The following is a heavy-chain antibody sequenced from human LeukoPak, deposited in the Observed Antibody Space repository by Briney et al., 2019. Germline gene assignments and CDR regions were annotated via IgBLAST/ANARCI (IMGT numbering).Heavy chain of an antibody. D-gene: IGHD6-13*01. J-gene: IGHJ4*02. CDR1: GFTFSSYA. CDR2: ISSNGGST. V-gene: IGHV3-64*01. Sequence: GGSLRLSCAASGFTFSSYAMHWVRQAPGEGLEYVSAISSNGGSTYYANSVKGRFTISRDNSKNTLYLQMGSLRAEDMAVYYCARVNSGGIAAAGTFDYWGQGTLVTVSS. CDR3: ARVNSGGIAAAGTFDY.